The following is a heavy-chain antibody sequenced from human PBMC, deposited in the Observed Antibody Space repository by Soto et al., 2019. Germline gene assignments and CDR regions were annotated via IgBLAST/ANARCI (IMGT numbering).Heavy chain of an antibody. CDR3: AKDGYCTSFSSYPKTPNWFDP. Sequence: EVQLLESGGGLVQPGGSLRLSCAASGFTFSSYAMTWVRQAPGKGLEWVSTISGGGDTTYYADSVKGRFTISRDNSKNPLYLQMDSLRAEDTAVYYCAKDGYCTSFSSYPKTPNWFDPWGQGTLVTVSS. CDR1: GFTFSSYA. D-gene: IGHD2-2*03. CDR2: ISGGGDTT. J-gene: IGHJ5*02. V-gene: IGHV3-23*01.